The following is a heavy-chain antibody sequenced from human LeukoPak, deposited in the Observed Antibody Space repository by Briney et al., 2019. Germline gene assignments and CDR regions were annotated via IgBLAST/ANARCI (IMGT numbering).Heavy chain of an antibody. CDR2: ISDSGSSI. J-gene: IGHJ6*03. CDR1: GFTFSSYS. V-gene: IGHV3-21*01. D-gene: IGHD2-15*01. Sequence: GGSLRLSCAASGFTFSSYSMNWVRQAPGKGLEWVSSISDSGSSIFYADSVKGRFTISRVNAKNSLYLQMNSLRAEDTAVYYCARDVAAIAGGYMDVWGKGTTVTVSS. CDR3: ARDVAAIAGGYMDV.